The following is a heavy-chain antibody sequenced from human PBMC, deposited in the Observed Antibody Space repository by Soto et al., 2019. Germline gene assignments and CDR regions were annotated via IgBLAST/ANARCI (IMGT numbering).Heavy chain of an antibody. CDR1: GGSISSYY. J-gene: IGHJ6*03. CDR2: IYYSGST. CDR3: ARQDYYYYYMDV. V-gene: IGHV4-59*01. Sequence: SETLSLTCTVSGGSISSYYWSWIRQPPGKGLEWIGYIYYSGSTNYNPSLKSRVTISVDTSKNQFSLKPSSVTAADTAVYYCARQDYYYYYMDVWGKGTTVTVSS.